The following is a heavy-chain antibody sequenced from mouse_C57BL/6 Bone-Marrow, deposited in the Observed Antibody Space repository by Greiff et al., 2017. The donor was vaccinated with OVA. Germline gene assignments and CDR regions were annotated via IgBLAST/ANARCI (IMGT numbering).Heavy chain of an antibody. D-gene: IGHD4-1*01. V-gene: IGHV2-9-1*01. Sequence: QVQLKESGPGLVAPSQSLSITCTVSGFSLTSYAISWVRQPPGKGLEWIGVIWPGGGATYNTALNSRQSISKNNTKSQVFLKMNSLLTDDTARYYCAGDPPCASPGGYAMDYWGQGTSVTVSS. CDR3: AGDPPCASPGGYAMDY. CDR1: GFSLTSYA. J-gene: IGHJ4*01. CDR2: IWPGGGA.